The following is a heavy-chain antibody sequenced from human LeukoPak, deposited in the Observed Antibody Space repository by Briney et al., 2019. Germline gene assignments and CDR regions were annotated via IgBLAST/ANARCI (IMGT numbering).Heavy chain of an antibody. D-gene: IGHD1-26*01. J-gene: IGHJ5*02. Sequence: SETLSLTCTVSGGSISSYYWSWIRQPPGKGLEWIGYIYYSGSTNYNPSLKSRVTISVGTSKNQFSLKLSSVTAADTAVYYCASEYSGSYYGWFDPWGQGTLVTVSS. CDR3: ASEYSGSYYGWFDP. CDR1: GGSISSYY. V-gene: IGHV4-59*01. CDR2: IYYSGST.